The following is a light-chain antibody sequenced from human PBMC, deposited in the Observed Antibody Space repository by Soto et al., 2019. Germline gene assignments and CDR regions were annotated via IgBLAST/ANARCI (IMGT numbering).Light chain of an antibody. J-gene: IGKJ1*01. CDR2: RSS. CDR1: QTISNY. Sequence: DIQMTQSPSTLSASVGDRVTITCRASQTISNYLTWYQQRPGKAPKLLINRSSILQNGVPSRFSGSGSGTEFTLTISSLQPDDFATYYCQQYYIYATFGQGTRVEI. CDR3: QQYYIYAT. V-gene: IGKV1-5*03.